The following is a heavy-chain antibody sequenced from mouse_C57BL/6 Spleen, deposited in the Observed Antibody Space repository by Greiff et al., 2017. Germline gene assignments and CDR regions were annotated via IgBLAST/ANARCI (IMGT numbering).Heavy chain of an antibody. Sequence: VQLQQSGPGLVQPSQSLSITCPVSGFSLTSYGVHWVRQSPGKGLEWLGVIWSGGSTDYNAAFISRLSISKDKSKSQVFFKMNSMQADDTAIYYCARNFGYYYAMDYWGQGTSVTVSS. CDR2: IWSGGST. D-gene: IGHD3-1*01. CDR1: GFSLTSYG. J-gene: IGHJ4*01. CDR3: ARNFGYYYAMDY. V-gene: IGHV2-2*01.